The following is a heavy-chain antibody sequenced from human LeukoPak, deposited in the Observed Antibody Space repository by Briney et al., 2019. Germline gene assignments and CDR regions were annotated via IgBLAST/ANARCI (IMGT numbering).Heavy chain of an antibody. CDR3: ARSLTWRAFDI. J-gene: IGHJ3*02. Sequence: SETLSLTCTVSGGSISSYYWNWIRQPPGKGLEWIGYIYYSGSTNYNPSLKSRVTISVDTSKNQFSLKLSSVTAADAAVYCCARSLTWRAFDIWGQGTMVSVSS. V-gene: IGHV4-59*01. D-gene: IGHD3-3*01. CDR2: IYYSGST. CDR1: GGSISSYY.